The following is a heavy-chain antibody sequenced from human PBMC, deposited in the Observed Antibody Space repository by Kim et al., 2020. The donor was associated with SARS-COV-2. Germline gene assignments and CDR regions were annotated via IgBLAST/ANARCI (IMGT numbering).Heavy chain of an antibody. CDR3: ARGRYGYPYDNHVFFYYYMDV. CDR1: GFTSGFPFSQAR. V-gene: IGHV3-7*01. J-gene: IGHJ6*03. Sequence: GGSLRLSCTASGFTSGFPFSQARMTWVRQTPGKGLELVARISEDGSVKYHADSVLGRFSISRDNAKGSLSLQMNSLRVEDTGLYYCARGRYGYPYDNHVFFYYYMDVWGEATTVTV. CDR2: ISEDGSVK. D-gene: IGHD2-15*01.